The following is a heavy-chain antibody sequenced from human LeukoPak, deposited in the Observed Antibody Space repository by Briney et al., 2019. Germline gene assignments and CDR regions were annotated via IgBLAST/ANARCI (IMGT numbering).Heavy chain of an antibody. J-gene: IGHJ6*02. CDR3: ARDHNWNFRYYGMDV. CDR1: GFTFSSYG. V-gene: IGHV3-21*01. CDR2: ISSSSSYI. Sequence: GGSLRLSCAASGFTFSSYGMHWVRQAPGKGLEWVSSISSSSSYIYYADSVKGRFTISRDNAKNSLYLQMNSLRAEDTAVYYCARDHNWNFRYYGMDVWGQGTTVTVSS. D-gene: IGHD1-7*01.